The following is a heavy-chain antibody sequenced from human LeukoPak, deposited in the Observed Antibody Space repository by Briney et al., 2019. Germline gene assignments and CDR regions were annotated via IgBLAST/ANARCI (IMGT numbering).Heavy chain of an antibody. V-gene: IGHV3-30*18. CDR2: ISYDGSNK. CDR3: AKDRGELGPFGY. J-gene: IGHJ4*02. D-gene: IGHD1-26*01. CDR1: GFTFSSYS. Sequence: GGSLRLSCAASGFTFSSYSMNWVRQAPGKGLEWVAVISYDGSNKYYADSVKGRFTISRDNSKNTLHLQMNSLRAEDTAVYYCAKDRGELGPFGYWGQGTLVTVSS.